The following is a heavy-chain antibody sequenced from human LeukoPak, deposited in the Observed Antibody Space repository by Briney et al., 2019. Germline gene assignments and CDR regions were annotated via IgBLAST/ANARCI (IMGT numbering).Heavy chain of an antibody. D-gene: IGHD3-3*01. J-gene: IGHJ3*02. V-gene: IGHV4-4*07. Sequence: PSETLSLTCTVSGGSFSSYYWSWIRQPAGKGLEWIGRIYTSGSTNYNPSLKSRVTMSVDTSKNQFSLKLSSVTAADTAVYYCARDRWYYDFWSGYDAFDIWGQGTMVTVSS. CDR2: IYTSGST. CDR1: GGSFSSYY. CDR3: ARDRWYYDFWSGYDAFDI.